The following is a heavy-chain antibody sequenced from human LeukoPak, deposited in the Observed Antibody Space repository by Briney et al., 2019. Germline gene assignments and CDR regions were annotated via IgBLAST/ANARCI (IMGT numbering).Heavy chain of an antibody. CDR3: ASAGAPYYFDY. V-gene: IGHV4-39*01. CDR1: GGSFSSSSYY. CDR2: IYYSGST. Sequence: SETLSLTCTVSGGSFSSSSYYWGWIRQPPGKGLEWIGSIYYSGSTYYNPSLKSRVTISVDTSKNQFSLKLSSVTAADTAVYYCASAGAPYYFDYWGQGTLVTVSS. D-gene: IGHD3-10*01. J-gene: IGHJ4*02.